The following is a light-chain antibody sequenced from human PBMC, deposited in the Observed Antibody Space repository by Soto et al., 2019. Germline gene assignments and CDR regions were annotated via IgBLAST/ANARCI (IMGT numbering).Light chain of an antibody. Sequence: MMTQSPATLSVSPGERVTLSCRASESVSSNLAWYQQRPGQAPRLLIYGASTRATETPLRFRGSGSGTEFTLTISSLQSEDLAVYYCQQYNNWPPSIIFGPGTRLEIK. V-gene: IGKV3-15*01. CDR1: ESVSSN. CDR3: QQYNNWPPSII. J-gene: IGKJ5*01. CDR2: GAS.